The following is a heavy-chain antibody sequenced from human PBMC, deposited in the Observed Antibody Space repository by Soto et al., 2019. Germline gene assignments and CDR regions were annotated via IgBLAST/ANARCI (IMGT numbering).Heavy chain of an antibody. Sequence: KVSCKASGGTXTSYASSLVRQAPGQGLEWMGGIIPIFGTANFAQKFQGRVTITEDKSTSTAYMELSSLRSEDTAVYYCAREEARVVVTGITPNAFDIWGQGTMGTVSS. CDR1: GGTXTSYA. CDR3: AREEARVVVTGITPNAFDI. V-gene: IGHV1-69*06. CDR2: IIPIFGTA. D-gene: IGHD2-21*02. J-gene: IGHJ3*02.